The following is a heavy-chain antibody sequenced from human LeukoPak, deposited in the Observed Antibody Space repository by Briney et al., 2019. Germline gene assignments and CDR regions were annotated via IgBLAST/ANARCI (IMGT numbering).Heavy chain of an antibody. CDR1: GCTFTSYG. V-gene: IGHV1-18*01. D-gene: IGHD5/OR15-5a*01. J-gene: IGHJ6*02. CDR2: ISSYNGNT. CDR3: ARSVGVSYSYGMDV. Sequence: ASVKVCCKASGCTFTSYGISWVRQAPGQGLGWMGWISSYNGNTNYAQKLHGRLTMTTDTSTSTAYMELRSLSSAHTAVSSCARSVGVSYSYGMDVWGQGTTVTVSS.